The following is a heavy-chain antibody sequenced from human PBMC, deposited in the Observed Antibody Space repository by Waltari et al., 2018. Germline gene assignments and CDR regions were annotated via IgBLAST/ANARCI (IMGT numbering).Heavy chain of an antibody. Sequence: EVQLVESGGGLVQPGGSLRLSCAASGFTVSNKYMTWVRQAPGKGLEYVSCIYSYGRTYDAESVKGRFTIARDNSKNTLYLQMNSLRAEDTAVYCCAGRDNGFDFFDYWGQGTLVTVSS. CDR1: GFTVSNKY. CDR3: AGRDNGFDFFDY. D-gene: IGHD5-12*01. CDR2: IYSYGRT. J-gene: IGHJ4*02. V-gene: IGHV3-66*02.